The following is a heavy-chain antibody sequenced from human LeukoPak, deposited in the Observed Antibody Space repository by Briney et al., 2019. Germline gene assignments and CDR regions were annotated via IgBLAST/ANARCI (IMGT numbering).Heavy chain of an antibody. CDR2: VSAYNGNT. V-gene: IGHV1-18*01. CDR1: GYTFTSYD. D-gene: IGHD6-13*01. Sequence: GASVKVSCKASGYTFTSYDISWVRQAPGQGLEWMGWVSAYNGNTNYVHHLQGRVTMTTDTSTTTAYMELRSLRSDDTAIYYCAREAAAGVYFEYWGQGTLVIVSS. CDR3: AREAAAGVYFEY. J-gene: IGHJ4*02.